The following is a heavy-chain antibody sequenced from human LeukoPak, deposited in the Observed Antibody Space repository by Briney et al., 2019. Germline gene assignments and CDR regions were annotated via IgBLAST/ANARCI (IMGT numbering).Heavy chain of an antibody. J-gene: IGHJ4*02. V-gene: IGHV4-59*01. Sequence: PSETLSLTCTVSGGSISGYYWSWIRQPPGKGLEWIGYIYYSGSTNYNPSLKSRVTISVDTSKNQLSLKLSSVTAADTAVYYCARGAPGGNDYGDYWGQGTLVTVSS. CDR1: GGSISGYY. CDR3: ARGAPGGNDYGDY. CDR2: IYYSGST.